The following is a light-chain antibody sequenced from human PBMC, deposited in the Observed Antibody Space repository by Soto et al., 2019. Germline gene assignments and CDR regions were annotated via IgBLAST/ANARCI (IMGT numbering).Light chain of an antibody. V-gene: IGKV3-20*01. CDR2: GSS. CDR3: QQYGSSPPYT. J-gene: IGKJ2*01. CDR1: QSVSNNY. Sequence: EVVLTQSPGTLSLSPGERAPLSCRASQSVSNNYLAWYQQKPGQAPRLLIFGSSDRATGIPDRFSGSGSGTDFTLTICRLEPEDFAMYYCQQYGSSPPYTFGLGTKLEIK.